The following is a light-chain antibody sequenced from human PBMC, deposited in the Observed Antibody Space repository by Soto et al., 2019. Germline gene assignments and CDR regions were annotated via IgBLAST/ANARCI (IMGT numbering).Light chain of an antibody. Sequence: DIQMTQSPSSPSASVGDRVTITCRASLSIDKYISWYQHKAGKAPELLIYTASTLQSGVPSRFSGSGFGTDFTLTISSLRPEDFATYYCQQTYIASFTFGPGTKVDIK. CDR2: TAS. CDR3: QQTYIASFT. CDR1: LSIDKY. V-gene: IGKV1-39*01. J-gene: IGKJ3*01.